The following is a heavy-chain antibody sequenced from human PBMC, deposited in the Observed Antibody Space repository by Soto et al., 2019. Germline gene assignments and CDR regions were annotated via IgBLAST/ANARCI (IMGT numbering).Heavy chain of an antibody. CDR1: GFSLSTSGVG. V-gene: IGHV2-5*02. CDR3: AHSREGQWLVRAGWFDP. CDR2: IYWDDDK. J-gene: IGHJ5*02. D-gene: IGHD6-19*01. Sequence: ESGPTLVNPTQTLTLTCTFSGFSLSTSGVGVGWIRQPPGKALEWLALIYWDDDKRYSPSLKSRLTITKDTSKNQVVLTMTNMDPVDTATYYCAHSREGQWLVRAGWFDPWGQGTLVTVSS.